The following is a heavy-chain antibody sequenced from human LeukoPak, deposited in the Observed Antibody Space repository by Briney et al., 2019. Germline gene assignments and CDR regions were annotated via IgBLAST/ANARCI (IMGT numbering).Heavy chain of an antibody. J-gene: IGHJ3*01. Sequence: SETLSLTCTVSGGSISSSSYYWGWIRQPPGKGLEWIGSIYYSGSTYYNPSLKSRVTISVDTSKNQFSLKLSSVTTADTAVYYCVRYDYYDFWSRLSPYDDFDLWGRGTVVTVSS. CDR3: VRYDYYDFWSRLSPYDDFDL. CDR2: IYYSGST. V-gene: IGHV4-39*07. CDR1: GGSISSSSYY. D-gene: IGHD3-3*01.